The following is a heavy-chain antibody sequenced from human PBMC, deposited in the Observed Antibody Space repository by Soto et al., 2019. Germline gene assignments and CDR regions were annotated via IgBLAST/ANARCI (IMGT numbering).Heavy chain of an antibody. CDR1: GGSISSGGYY. CDR2: IYYSGST. J-gene: IGHJ4*02. D-gene: IGHD2-21*02. CDR3: ARAAPPAYCGGDCYSELYYFDY. V-gene: IGHV4-31*03. Sequence: PSETLSLTCTVSGGSISSGGYYWSWIRQHPGKGLEWIGYIYYSGSTYYNPSLKSRVTISVDTSKNQFSLKLSSVTAADTAVYYCARAAPPAYCGGDCYSELYYFDYWGQGTLVTVSS.